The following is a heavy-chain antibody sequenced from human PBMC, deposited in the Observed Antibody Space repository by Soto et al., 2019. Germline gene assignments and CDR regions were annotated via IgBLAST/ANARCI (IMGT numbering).Heavy chain of an antibody. CDR3: AREKVGTTFFDN. CDR1: GFAISRGYY. V-gene: IGHV4-38-2*02. Sequence: SETLSLTCSVSGFAISRGYYWSWVRQPPGKGLEWIGSIYPSVSSYHNPSLATRLRLSIDTSKNQFTLNLASVTAADTALYFCAREKVGTTFFDNWGQGIQVTVAS. J-gene: IGHJ4*02. D-gene: IGHD1-1*01. CDR2: IYPSVSS.